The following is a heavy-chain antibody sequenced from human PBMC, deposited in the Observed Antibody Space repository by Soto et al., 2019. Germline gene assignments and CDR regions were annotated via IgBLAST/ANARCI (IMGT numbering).Heavy chain of an antibody. D-gene: IGHD6-13*01. J-gene: IGHJ6*02. CDR3: ARCIAAAGTRDYYGMDV. Sequence: QVQLVQSGAEVNKPGSSVKVYCKASGGTFSSYTISWVRQAPGQGLEWMGRIIPILGIANYAQKFQGRVTITADKSTSTAYMELSSLRSEDTAVYYCARCIAAAGTRDYYGMDVWGQGTTVTVSS. V-gene: IGHV1-69*02. CDR2: IIPILGIA. CDR1: GGTFSSYT.